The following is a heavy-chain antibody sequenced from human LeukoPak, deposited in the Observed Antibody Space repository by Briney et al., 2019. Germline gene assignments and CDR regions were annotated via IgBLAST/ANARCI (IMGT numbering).Heavy chain of an antibody. CDR3: VADYGEADGGLWYGMDV. CDR1: GFTFSNAW. Sequence: GGSLRLSCAASGFTFSNAWLNWVRQAPGKGLEWVGRSKRKIDGGTTDYGAPMKGRFTISRDDSKNTLYLQMNRLRTEDTALYYRVADYGEADGGLWYGMDVWGQGATVTVSS. J-gene: IGHJ6*02. D-gene: IGHD4-17*01. CDR2: SKRKIDGGTT. V-gene: IGHV3-15*07.